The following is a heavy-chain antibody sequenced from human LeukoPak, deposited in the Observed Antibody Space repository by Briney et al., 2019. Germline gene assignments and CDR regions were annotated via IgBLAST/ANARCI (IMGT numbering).Heavy chain of an antibody. V-gene: IGHV1-69*06. Sequence: GASVKVSCKASGGTFSSYAISWVRQAPGQGLEWMGGIIPIFGTANYAQKFQGRVTITADKSTSTAYMELSSLRSEDTAVYYCARGGPGAGPYYFDYWGQGTLVTVSS. D-gene: IGHD6-19*01. CDR3: ARGGPGAGPYYFDY. CDR1: GGTFSSYA. CDR2: IIPIFGTA. J-gene: IGHJ4*02.